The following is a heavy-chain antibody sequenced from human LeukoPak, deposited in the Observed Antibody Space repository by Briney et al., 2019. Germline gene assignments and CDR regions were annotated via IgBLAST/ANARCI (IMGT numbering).Heavy chain of an antibody. J-gene: IGHJ4*02. CDR2: ISGSGGST. Sequence: GGSLRLSCAASGFTFSSYAMSWVRQAPGKGLEWVSAISGSGGSTYYSDSVKGRFTISRDNSKNTLYLQMNSLRAEDTAVYYCAKKIEMATISHFDCWGQGTLVTVSS. D-gene: IGHD5-24*01. CDR3: AKKIEMATISHFDC. V-gene: IGHV3-23*01. CDR1: GFTFSSYA.